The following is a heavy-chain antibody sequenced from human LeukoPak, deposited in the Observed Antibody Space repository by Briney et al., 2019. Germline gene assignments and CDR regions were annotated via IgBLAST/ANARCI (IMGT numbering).Heavy chain of an antibody. J-gene: IGHJ4*02. CDR1: GFTFSSYW. Sequence: PGGSLSLSCAASGFTFSSYWMSWVRQAAGKGLGWVANIKQDGSEKYYVDSVTGRFTISRDHAKNSLYLQMNSRRAEDTAVYYGARTSSSSLLWGQGTLVTVSS. D-gene: IGHD6-6*01. CDR2: IKQDGSEK. CDR3: ARTSSSSLL. V-gene: IGHV3-7*03.